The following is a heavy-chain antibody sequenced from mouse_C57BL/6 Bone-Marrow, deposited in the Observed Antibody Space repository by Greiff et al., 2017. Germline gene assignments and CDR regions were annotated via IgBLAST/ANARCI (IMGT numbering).Heavy chain of an antibody. D-gene: IGHD2-2*01. CDR3: AREAPLYYGLGRYFDV. V-gene: IGHV5-16*01. Sequence: EVKLMESEGGLVQPGSSMKLSCTASGFTFSDYYMAWVRQVPEKGLEWVANINYDGSSTYYLDSLKSRFIISRDNAKNILYLQMSSLKSEDTATYYCAREAPLYYGLGRYFDVWGTGTTVTVSS. CDR1: GFTFSDYY. J-gene: IGHJ1*03. CDR2: INYDGSST.